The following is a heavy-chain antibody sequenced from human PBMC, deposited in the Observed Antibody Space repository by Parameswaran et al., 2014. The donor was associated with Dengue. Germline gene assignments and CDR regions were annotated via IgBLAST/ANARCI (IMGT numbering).Heavy chain of an antibody. J-gene: IGHJ6*03. V-gene: IGHV1-18*01. CDR3: ARGLGYSNDTYYYYYYMDV. CDR2: INAYNGNT. Sequence: WVRQAPGQGLEWMGWINAYNGNTNYAHKLQGRVTMTTDTSATTAYMELKSLRSDDTAVYFCARGLGYSNDTYYYYYYMDVWGKGTTVTVSS. D-gene: IGHD5-18*01.